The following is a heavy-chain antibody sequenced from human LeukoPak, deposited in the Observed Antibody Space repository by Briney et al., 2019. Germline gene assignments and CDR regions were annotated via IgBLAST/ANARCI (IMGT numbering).Heavy chain of an antibody. J-gene: IGHJ4*02. CDR1: GGSISGYY. V-gene: IGHV4-59*08. CDR2: ISYSGST. Sequence: SETLSLTCTVSGGSISGYYWSWIRQPPGKGLEWVGYISYSGSTNYNPSLKSRVTISVDTSKDQFSLKLSSVTAADTAVYYCARLLGYSSPFDYWGQGTLVTVSS. CDR3: ARLLGYSSPFDY. D-gene: IGHD6-13*01.